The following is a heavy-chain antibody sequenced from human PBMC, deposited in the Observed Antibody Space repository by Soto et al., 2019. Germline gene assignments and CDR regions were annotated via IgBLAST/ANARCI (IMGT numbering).Heavy chain of an antibody. V-gene: IGHV6-1*01. CDR3: VRFGSGWNY. J-gene: IGHJ4*02. D-gene: IGHD6-19*01. CDR1: GDSVSSNSAG. CDR2: TYYRSKWYY. Sequence: SQTLSLTCAISGDSVSSNSAGWNWTRQSPSRGLEWLGRTYYRSKWYYEYAVSVKGRIIINPDTSKNQVSLQLSSVTPEDTAMYYCVRFGSGWNYWGQGSLVTVSS.